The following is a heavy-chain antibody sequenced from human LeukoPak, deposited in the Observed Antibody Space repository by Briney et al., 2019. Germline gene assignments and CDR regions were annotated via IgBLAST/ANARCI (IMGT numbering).Heavy chain of an antibody. CDR2: IIPIFGTA. CDR1: GGTFSSYA. V-gene: IGHV1-69*13. J-gene: IGHJ5*02. CDR3: ARVVRRISRGGYYYGSGNQGWFDP. Sequence: SVKVSCKASGGTFSSYAISWVRQAPGQGLEWMGGIIPIFGTANYAQKFQGRVTITADESTSTAYMELSSLRSEDTAVYYCARVVRRISRGGYYYGSGNQGWFDPWGQGTLVTVSS. D-gene: IGHD3-10*01.